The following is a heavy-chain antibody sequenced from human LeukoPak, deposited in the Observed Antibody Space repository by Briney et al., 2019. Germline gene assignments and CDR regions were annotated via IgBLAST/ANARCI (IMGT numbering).Heavy chain of an antibody. CDR1: GGSISSGGYY. V-gene: IGHV4-30-2*01. CDR2: IYHSGST. Sequence: SETLSLTCTVSGGSISSGGYYWSWIRRPPGKGLEWIGYIYHSGSTYYNPSLKSRVTISVDRSKNQFSLKLSSVTAADTAVYYCAREGISSSSGLIRAFDIWGQGTMVTVSS. J-gene: IGHJ3*02. CDR3: AREGISSSSGLIRAFDI. D-gene: IGHD6-6*01.